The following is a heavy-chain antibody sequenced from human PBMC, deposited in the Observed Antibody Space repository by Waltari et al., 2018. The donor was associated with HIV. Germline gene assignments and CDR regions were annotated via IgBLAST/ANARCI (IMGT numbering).Heavy chain of an antibody. J-gene: IGHJ6*02. Sequence: QVQLVESGGGVVQPGRSLRLSCAASGLPFSSHALHWVRQAPGKGLEWVAVISNDGSNKYYADSVKGRFTISRDNSKNTLYLQMNSLRAEDTAVYYCARDWGSLRDDYYYYGMEVWGQGTTVTVSS. CDR2: ISNDGSNK. CDR1: GLPFSSHA. D-gene: IGHD3-16*01. V-gene: IGHV3-30*04. CDR3: ARDWGSLRDDYYYYGMEV.